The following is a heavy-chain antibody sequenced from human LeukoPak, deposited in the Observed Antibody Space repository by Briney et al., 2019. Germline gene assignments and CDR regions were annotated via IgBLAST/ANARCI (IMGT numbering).Heavy chain of an antibody. V-gene: IGHV3-74*01. CDR2: INTDGSTT. CDR3: ARDHENGPNIGFDY. D-gene: IGHD4/OR15-4a*01. Sequence: PGGSLRLSCAASGFTFSSYWMYWVRQAPGKGLVWVSRINTDGSTTNYADSVKGRFTISRDNAKNTLYLQMNGLRADDAAVYYCARDHENGPNIGFDYWGQGTLVTVSS. CDR1: GFTFSSYW. J-gene: IGHJ4*02.